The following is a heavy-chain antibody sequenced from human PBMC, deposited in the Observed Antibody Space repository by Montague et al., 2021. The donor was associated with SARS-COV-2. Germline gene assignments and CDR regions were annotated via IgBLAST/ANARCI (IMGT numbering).Heavy chain of an antibody. CDR2: STYSCST. J-gene: IGHJ5*02. D-gene: IGHD2-15*01. Sequence: SETLSLTCSGAGGSISSFSWGWIRKPPGKGLEWIGYSTYSCSTEYSHSLESRVTISVDTSKNQISLELSSVTAADTAVYYCASVQGYCNYMRCYPFFDRWGQGTLVTVSS. CDR3: ASVQGYCNYMRCYPFFDR. CDR1: GGSISSFS. V-gene: IGHV4-59*01.